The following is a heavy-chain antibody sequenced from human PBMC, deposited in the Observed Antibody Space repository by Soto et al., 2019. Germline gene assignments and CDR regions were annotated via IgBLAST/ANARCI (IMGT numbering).Heavy chain of an antibody. CDR2: INPADSDA. CDR1: GYTLTDYW. J-gene: IGHJ6*02. CDR3: ARLGHDYSNSGMDV. Sequence: GESLKISCKAAGYTLTDYWITCVRQMPGKGLEWGGQINPADSDARYGPSFEGHVTISIDKSIRTGSLQWSSLKVSDTAIYFCARLGHDYSNSGMDVWGQGTTVTVSS. V-gene: IGHV5-10-1*01. D-gene: IGHD4-4*01.